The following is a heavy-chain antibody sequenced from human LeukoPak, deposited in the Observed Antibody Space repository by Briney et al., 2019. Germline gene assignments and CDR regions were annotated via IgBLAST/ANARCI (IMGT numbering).Heavy chain of an antibody. J-gene: IGHJ6*02. D-gene: IGHD5-24*01. Sequence: GGSLRLSCAASGFTFSSYAMHWVRLAPGKGLGWVAVISYDGSNKYYADSVKGRFTISRDNTKNTLYLQMNSLRAEDTAVYYCARDYRITYYYYYGMDVWGQGTTVTVSS. CDR2: ISYDGSNK. V-gene: IGHV3-30-3*01. CDR3: ARDYRITYYYYYGMDV. CDR1: GFTFSSYA.